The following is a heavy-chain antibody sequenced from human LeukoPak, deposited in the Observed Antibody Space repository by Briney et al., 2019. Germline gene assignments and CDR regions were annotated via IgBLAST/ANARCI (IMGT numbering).Heavy chain of an antibody. V-gene: IGHV3-9*01. D-gene: IGHD6-19*01. Sequence: PGGSLRLSCAASGFTFDDYAMHWVRQAPGKGLEWVSGISWNSGNIGYADSVKGRFTISRDNAKNSLYLRMNSLRAEDTALYYCAKGQGTRLSSYFDYWGQGTLVTVSS. CDR1: GFTFDDYA. CDR2: ISWNSGNI. CDR3: AKGQGTRLSSYFDY. J-gene: IGHJ4*02.